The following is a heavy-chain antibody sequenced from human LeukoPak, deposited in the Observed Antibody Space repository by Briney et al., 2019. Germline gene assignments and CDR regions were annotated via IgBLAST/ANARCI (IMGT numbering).Heavy chain of an antibody. J-gene: IGHJ4*03. V-gene: IGHV3-48*01. Sequence: GGSLRLSCAPSGFPFSRYSMNWVRQAPGKGLEWVAYISTDSRTIFSGDSVKGRFSISRDNDKSLLYLQMENLRVEDTAVYYCTTSFDTTGYFEEAYDTWGQGTLVTVSA. CDR3: TTSFDTTGYFEEAYDT. CDR2: ISTDSRTI. CDR1: GFPFSRYS. D-gene: IGHD2-2*03.